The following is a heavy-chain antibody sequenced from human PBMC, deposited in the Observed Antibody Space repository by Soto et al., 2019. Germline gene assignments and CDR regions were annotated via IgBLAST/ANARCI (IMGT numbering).Heavy chain of an antibody. CDR3: ARGPPLTMVVSAFDC. CDR1: GYTFTSYA. CDR2: INAGNGNT. J-gene: IGHJ4*02. Sequence: GASVKVSCKASGYTFTSYAMHWVRQAPGQRLEWMGWINAGNGNTKYSQKFQGRVTITRDTSASTAYTERSSLRSEDTHVYYCARGPPLTMVVSAFDCWGQQCLFTISS. V-gene: IGHV1-3*01. D-gene: IGHD3-10*01.